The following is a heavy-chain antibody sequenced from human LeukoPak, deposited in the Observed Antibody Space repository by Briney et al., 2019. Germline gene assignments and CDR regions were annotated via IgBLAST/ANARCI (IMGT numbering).Heavy chain of an antibody. V-gene: IGHV3-15*01. CDR3: TTDLRNYRDAFDI. CDR1: GFTFSNAW. Sequence: PGGSLRLSCAASGFTFSNAWMSWVRQAPGKGLEWVGRIKSKTDGGTTDYAAPVKGRFTISRDDSKNTLYLQMNSLKTEDTAVYYCTTDLRNYRDAFDIWGQGTMVTVSS. J-gene: IGHJ3*02. CDR2: IKSKTDGGTT. D-gene: IGHD1-7*01.